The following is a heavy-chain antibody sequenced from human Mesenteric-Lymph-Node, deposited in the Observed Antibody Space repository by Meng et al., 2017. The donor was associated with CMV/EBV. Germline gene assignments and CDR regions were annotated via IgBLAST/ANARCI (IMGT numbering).Heavy chain of an antibody. CDR3: AKGRTMAYFDY. CDR2: IFFDGRNK. D-gene: IGHD4/OR15-4a*01. J-gene: IGHJ4*02. V-gene: IGHV3-33*06. CDR1: GFTFSGYG. Sequence: GESLKISCAASGFTFSGYGFHWVRQAPGKGLEWVAVIFFDGRNKDYADSVKGRFTISRDNSKNTLYLQMNSLRAEDTAVYYCAKGRTMAYFDYWGQGTLVTVSS.